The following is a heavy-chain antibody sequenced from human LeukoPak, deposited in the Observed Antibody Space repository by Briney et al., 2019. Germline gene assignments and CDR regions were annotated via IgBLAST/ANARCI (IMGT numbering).Heavy chain of an antibody. CDR3: AKDPLGYCSSTSCLLAPFDP. D-gene: IGHD2-2*01. CDR1: GFTFSSYA. CDR2: ISGSGGST. J-gene: IGHJ5*02. V-gene: IGHV3-23*01. Sequence: PGGSLRLSCAASGFTFSSYAMSWVRQAPGKGLEWVSAISGSGGSTYHADSVKGRFTISRDNSKNTLYLQMNSLRAEDTAVYYCAKDPLGYCSSTSCLLAPFDPWGQGTLVTVSS.